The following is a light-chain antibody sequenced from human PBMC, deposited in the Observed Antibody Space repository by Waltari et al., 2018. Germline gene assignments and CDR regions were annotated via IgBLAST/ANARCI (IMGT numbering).Light chain of an antibody. CDR1: QDISTY. CDR2: AVS. J-gene: IGKJ3*01. Sequence: DIQLTQPPPFLSSFVGDRVTITCRASQDISTYLAWYQQKPGKAPKLLIHAVSTLQSGVPSRFSGGGSGTEFTLTISSLQPEDFATYYCQQLSGYPFTFGPGTKVDIK. V-gene: IGKV1-9*01. CDR3: QQLSGYPFT.